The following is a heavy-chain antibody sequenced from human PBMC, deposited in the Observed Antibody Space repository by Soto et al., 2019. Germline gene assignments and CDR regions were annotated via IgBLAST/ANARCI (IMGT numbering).Heavy chain of an antibody. CDR3: ARDPHDFWSGYYTGAYYYYGMDV. CDR1: GGSISSYY. CDR2: IYTSGST. V-gene: IGHV4-4*07. D-gene: IGHD3-3*01. J-gene: IGHJ6*02. Sequence: PSETLSLTCTVSGGSISSYYWSWIRQPAGKGLEWIGRIYTSGSTNYNPSLKSRVTMSVDTSKNQFSLKLSSVTAADTAVYYRARDPHDFWSGYYTGAYYYYGMDVWGQGTTVTVSS.